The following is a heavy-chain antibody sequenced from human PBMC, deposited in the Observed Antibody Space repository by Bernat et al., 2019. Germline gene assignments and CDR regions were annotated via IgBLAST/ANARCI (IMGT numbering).Heavy chain of an antibody. V-gene: IGHV3-21*01. CDR1: RFTFSNYS. Sequence: EVQLVESGGGLVKPGGSLRLSCAASRFTFSNYSMNWVRQAPGKGLEWVSSISSSGSYIYYADLVKGRFTISRDNAKNSLYLQMNSLRAEDTAVYYCARSSSDGGTIVYWGQGTLVTVSS. D-gene: IGHD3-22*01. CDR3: ARSSSDGGTIVY. J-gene: IGHJ4*02. CDR2: ISSSGSYI.